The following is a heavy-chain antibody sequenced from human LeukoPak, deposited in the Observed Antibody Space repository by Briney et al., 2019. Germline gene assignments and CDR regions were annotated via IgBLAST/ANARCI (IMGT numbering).Heavy chain of an antibody. J-gene: IGHJ4*02. V-gene: IGHV4-39*07. CDR3: ARGGDRSFDY. CDR2: IYYTGST. Sequence: PSETLSLTCTVSGGSISSSSYYWGWIRQPPGKGLEWIGCIYYTGSTYYNPSLKSRVTISVDTSKNQFSLKLSSVTAADTAVYYCARGGDRSFDYWGQGTLVTVSS. CDR1: GGSISSSSYY. D-gene: IGHD3-10*01.